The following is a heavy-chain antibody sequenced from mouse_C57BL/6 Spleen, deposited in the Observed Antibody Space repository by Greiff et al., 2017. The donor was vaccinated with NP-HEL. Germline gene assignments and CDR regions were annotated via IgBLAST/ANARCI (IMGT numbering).Heavy chain of an antibody. J-gene: IGHJ2*01. CDR3: ASDYYGSSYADY. Sequence: QVQLQQPGAELVKPGASVKMSCKASGYTFTSYWITWVKQRPGQGLEWIGDIYPGSGSTNYNEKFKSKATLTVDTSSSTAYMQLSSLTSEDSAVYYCASDYYGSSYADYWGQGTTLTVSS. CDR2: IYPGSGST. V-gene: IGHV1-55*01. D-gene: IGHD1-1*01. CDR1: GYTFTSYW.